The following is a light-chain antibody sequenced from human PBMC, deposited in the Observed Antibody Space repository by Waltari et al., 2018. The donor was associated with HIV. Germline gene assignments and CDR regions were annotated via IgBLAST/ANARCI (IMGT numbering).Light chain of an antibody. CDR3: QQYNDWPLT. Sequence: VMTQSPASLSVSLGERATLSCRASQNVIRNLAWYQQKPGQGSRLLIYGASSRASGIPARCRGSGSCTEFTLTISSLQSEDFAVYFCQQYNDWPLTFGGGTKVGI. V-gene: IGKV3-15*01. J-gene: IGKJ4*01. CDR1: QNVIRN. CDR2: GAS.